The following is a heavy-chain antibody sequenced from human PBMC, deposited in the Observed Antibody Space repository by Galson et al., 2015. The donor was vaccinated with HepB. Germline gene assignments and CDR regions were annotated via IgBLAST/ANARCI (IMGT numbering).Heavy chain of an antibody. CDR2: ISNDGSNK. V-gene: IGHV3-30*04. D-gene: IGHD3-3*01. CDR3: ARDLITIFGVVPKDYYSYGMDV. CDR1: GFTFSSYP. Sequence: SLRLSCAASGFTFSSYPMHWVRQAPGKGLEWVAVISNDGSNKHYVDSVKGRFTISRDNSKNTLYLQMNSLRAEDTAVYYCARDLITIFGVVPKDYYSYGMDVWGQGTTVTVSS. J-gene: IGHJ6*02.